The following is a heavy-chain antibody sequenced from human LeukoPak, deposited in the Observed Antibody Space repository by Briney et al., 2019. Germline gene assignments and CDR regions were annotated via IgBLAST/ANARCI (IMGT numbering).Heavy chain of an antibody. V-gene: IGHV3-30*01. Sequence: GRSLRLSCAASGFTFSSYAMHWVRQAPGKGLEWVAVISYDGSNKYYADSVKGRFNISRDNSKNTLYLQMNSLRAEDTAVYYCARGSVRYYYDSSGYPLYYFDYWGQGTLVTVSS. CDR2: ISYDGSNK. CDR1: GFTFSSYA. CDR3: ARGSVRYYYDSSGYPLYYFDY. J-gene: IGHJ4*02. D-gene: IGHD3-22*01.